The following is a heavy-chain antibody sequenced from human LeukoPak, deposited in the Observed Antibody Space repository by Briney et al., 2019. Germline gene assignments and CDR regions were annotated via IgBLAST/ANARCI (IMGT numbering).Heavy chain of an antibody. CDR1: GFTFSSYA. J-gene: IGHJ4*02. Sequence: GGSLRLSCAASGFTFSSYAMSWVRQAPGKGLEWVSAISGSGGSTYYADSVKGRFTISRDNSKNTLYLQMGSLRAEDMAVYYCARAGGVQLWLLGYWGQGTLVTVSS. D-gene: IGHD5-18*01. V-gene: IGHV3-23*01. CDR3: ARAGGVQLWLLGY. CDR2: ISGSGGST.